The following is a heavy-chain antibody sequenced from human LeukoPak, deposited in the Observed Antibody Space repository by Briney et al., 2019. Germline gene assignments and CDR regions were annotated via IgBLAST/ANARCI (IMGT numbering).Heavy chain of an antibody. CDR2: INWNGNTI. V-gene: IGHV3-20*04. CDR3: ARTKYYSGYYVY. Sequence: GGSLRLSCAASGFTFDDYGMSWVRQAPGKGLEWVSHINWNGNTIGYGDSVKGRFTISRDNAKNSLYLQMNSLRAEDTAVYYCARTKYYSGYYVYWGQGTLVTVSS. CDR1: GFTFDDYG. J-gene: IGHJ4*02. D-gene: IGHD3-22*01.